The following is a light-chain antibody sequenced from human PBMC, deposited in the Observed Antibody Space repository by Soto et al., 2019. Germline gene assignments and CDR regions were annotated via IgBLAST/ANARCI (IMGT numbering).Light chain of an antibody. CDR3: LQYNNWPPWT. CDR1: QSVSNN. CDR2: GAS. V-gene: IGKV3-15*01. Sequence: EVVMTQSPATLSVSPGERATLSCRASQSVSNNLAWYQQKPGQAPRLLIHGASTRATGIPARFSGSGSGTEFTLTISSLLSEDFAVYYCLQYNNWPPWTFGQGTKVDIK. J-gene: IGKJ1*01.